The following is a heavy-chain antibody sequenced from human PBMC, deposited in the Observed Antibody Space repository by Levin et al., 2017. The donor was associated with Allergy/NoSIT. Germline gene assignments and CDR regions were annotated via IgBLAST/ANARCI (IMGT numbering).Heavy chain of an antibody. CDR3: ARHLEWLTDVFDI. CDR2: INPNSGGT. D-gene: IGHD3-3*01. V-gene: IGHV1-2*02. J-gene: IGHJ3*02. CDR1: GDTFIGYY. Sequence: ASVKVSCKASGDTFIGYYMYWVRQAPGQGLEWMGWINPNSGGTNYAQKFQGRVTMTRDTSISTAYMELSRLRSDDTAVYYCARHLEWLTDVFDIWGQGTMVTVSS.